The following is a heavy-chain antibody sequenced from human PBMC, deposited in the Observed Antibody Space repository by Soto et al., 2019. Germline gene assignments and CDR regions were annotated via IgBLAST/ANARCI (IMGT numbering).Heavy chain of an antibody. CDR2: IIPIFGTA. D-gene: IGHD3-16*01. J-gene: IGHJ4*02. Sequence: VASVKVSCKASGGTFSSYAISWVRQAPGQGLERMGGIIPIFGTANYAQKFQGRVTITADKSTSTAYMELSSLRSEDTAVYYFARDAQPGGFDYWGQGTLVTVSS. CDR1: GGTFSSYA. V-gene: IGHV1-69*06. CDR3: ARDAQPGGFDY.